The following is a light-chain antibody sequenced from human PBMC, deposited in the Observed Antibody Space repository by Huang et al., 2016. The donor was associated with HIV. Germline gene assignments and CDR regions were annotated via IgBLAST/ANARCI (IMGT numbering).Light chain of an antibody. J-gene: IGKJ4*01. Sequence: EIVMTQSPATLSVSPGESATLSCRASQSVRSNLAWYQHKPGQATRLLLYGASTRATGIPARVSGSESGREVNLTISSLQSEDFAVYYCQQYNNWPFTFGGGTKVEIK. V-gene: IGKV3-15*01. CDR2: GAS. CDR1: QSVRSN. CDR3: QQYNNWPFT.